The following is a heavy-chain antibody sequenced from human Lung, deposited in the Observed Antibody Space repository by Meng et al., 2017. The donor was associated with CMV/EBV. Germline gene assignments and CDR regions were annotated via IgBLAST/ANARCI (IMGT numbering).Heavy chain of an antibody. CDR2: MNPNSGNT. D-gene: IGHD2-15*01. V-gene: IGHV1-8*01. Sequence: AEVKEPGSYVKDSGKATGYPCTSYEINWVRQATGQGLEWMGWMNPNSGNTGYAQKFQGRVTMTRNTSISTAYMELSSLRSEDTAVYYCARGYCSGGSCPVFDPWGQGTLVTVSS. CDR3: ARGYCSGGSCPVFDP. J-gene: IGHJ5*02. CDR1: GYPCTSYE.